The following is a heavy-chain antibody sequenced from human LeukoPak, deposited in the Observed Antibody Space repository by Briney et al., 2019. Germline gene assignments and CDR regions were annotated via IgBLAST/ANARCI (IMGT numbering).Heavy chain of an antibody. Sequence: GGSLRLSCAASGFTFSGYAMSWVRQAPGKGLEWVSAISGSGGSTYYADSVKGRFTISRDNSKNTLYLQMNSLRAEDTAVYYCAKDLRSGSARYLDYWGQGTLVTVSS. V-gene: IGHV3-23*01. CDR3: AKDLRSGSARYLDY. D-gene: IGHD3-10*01. CDR1: GFTFSGYA. J-gene: IGHJ4*02. CDR2: ISGSGGST.